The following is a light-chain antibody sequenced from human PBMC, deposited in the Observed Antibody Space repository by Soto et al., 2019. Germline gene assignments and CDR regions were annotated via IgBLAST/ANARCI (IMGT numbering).Light chain of an antibody. V-gene: IGLV2-23*01. CDR3: CSYAGSTTLV. Sequence: QSALTQPASVSGSPGQSITISCTGTSSDVGSYNLVSWYQQHPGKAPKLMIYEASERPSGVSNRFSGSKSGNTASLTISGLQAEDEADYYCCSYAGSTTLVFGGGTKVTVL. J-gene: IGLJ2*01. CDR2: EAS. CDR1: SSDVGSYNL.